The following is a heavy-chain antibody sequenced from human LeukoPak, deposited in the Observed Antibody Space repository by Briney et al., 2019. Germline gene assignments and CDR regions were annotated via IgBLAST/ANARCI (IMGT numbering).Heavy chain of an antibody. Sequence: SVKVSCKASGNTFNNYAISWVRQAPGQGLEWMGGIIPMFGTGNYAQKFQGRVTITADDNTSKAYMEQSSLRSEDTAVYYCGRVTATGKYYCYYYMDVWGKGTTVTVSS. CDR1: GNTFNNYA. CDR3: GRVTATGKYYCYYYMDV. D-gene: IGHD5-18*01. CDR2: IIPMFGTG. J-gene: IGHJ6*03. V-gene: IGHV1-69*01.